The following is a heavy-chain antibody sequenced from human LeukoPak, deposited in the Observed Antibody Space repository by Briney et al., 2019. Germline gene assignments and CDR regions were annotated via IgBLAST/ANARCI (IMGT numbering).Heavy chain of an antibody. D-gene: IGHD3-10*01. J-gene: IGHJ6*03. CDR1: GFTFSSYW. CDR2: IKQDGSEK. Sequence: GGSLRLSCAASGFTFSSYWMTWVRQAPGKGLEWVANIKQDGSEKFYVDSVKGRFTISRDSAKNSLYLQMNSLRAEDTAVYYCARGGKSYYYGSGTYYYYYYMDVWGKGTTVTISS. V-gene: IGHV3-7*01. CDR3: ARGGKSYYYGSGTYYYYYYMDV.